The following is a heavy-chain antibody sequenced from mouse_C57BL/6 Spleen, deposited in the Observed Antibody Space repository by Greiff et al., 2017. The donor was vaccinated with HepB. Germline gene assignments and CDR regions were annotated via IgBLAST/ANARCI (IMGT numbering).Heavy chain of an antibody. V-gene: IGHV1-82*01. CDR1: GYAFSSSW. J-gene: IGHJ1*03. CDR2: IYPGDGDT. CDR3: ARGPTPYFDV. Sequence: VQLQQSGPELVKPGASVKISCKASGYAFSSSWMNWVKQRPGKGLEWIGRIYPGDGDTNYNGKFKGKATLTADKSSSTAYMQLSSLTSEDSAVYFCARGPTPYFDVWGTGTTVTVSS.